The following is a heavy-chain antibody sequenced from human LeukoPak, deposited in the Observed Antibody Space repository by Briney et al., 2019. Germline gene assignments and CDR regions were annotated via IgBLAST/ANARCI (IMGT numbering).Heavy chain of an antibody. V-gene: IGHV4-59*12. CDR1: GGSFSGYY. CDR3: ASRGGFGGFHDN. D-gene: IGHD3-10*01. CDR2: FYYIGST. J-gene: IGHJ4*02. Sequence: KTSETVSLTCAVYGGSFSGYYWSWIRQPPGKGLEWIGYFYYIGSTYYNPSLKSRVTISADTSKNQFSLKLSSVTAADTAVYYCASRGGFGGFHDNWGQGTLVTVSS.